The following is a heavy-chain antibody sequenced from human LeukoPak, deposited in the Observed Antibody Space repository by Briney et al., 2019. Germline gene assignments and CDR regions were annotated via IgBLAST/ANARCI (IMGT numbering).Heavy chain of an antibody. Sequence: GSSLTLFCSASGFPFGDYVKLEPRHARGRGLEWVSGIRWNSGSIGYADSVKGRFTISRDNAKNTLYLQMNSLRAEDTALYYCAKEDNHGMDVWGQGTTVTVSS. CDR3: AKEDNHGMDV. D-gene: IGHD5-24*01. CDR2: IRWNSGSI. CDR1: GFPFGDYV. J-gene: IGHJ6*02. V-gene: IGHV3-9*01.